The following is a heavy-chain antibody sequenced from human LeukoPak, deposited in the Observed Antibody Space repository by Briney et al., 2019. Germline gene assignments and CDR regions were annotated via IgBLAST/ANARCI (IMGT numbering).Heavy chain of an antibody. Sequence: PSETLSLTCTVSGGSIFSYYWSWIRQSPGKGLEWIGYVYNGGSTNYNPSLKSRVTMSVDTSKNQFSLRLSSVTAADTAVYYCAKLGGNSGGRRYSYGGGDFDYWGQGTLVTVSS. V-gene: IGHV4-59*08. CDR2: VYNGGST. J-gene: IGHJ4*02. D-gene: IGHD5-18*01. CDR3: AKLGGNSGGRRYSYGGGDFDY. CDR1: GGSIFSYY.